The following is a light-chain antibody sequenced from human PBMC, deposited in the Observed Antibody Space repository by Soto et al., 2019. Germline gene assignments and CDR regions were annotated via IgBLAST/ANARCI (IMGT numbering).Light chain of an antibody. Sequence: DIQMSQSPSALSASIGDRVTITCRASQTISSYLNWYQQKPGKAPKLLISAASTLQSGVPSRFSGSGSGTDFTLTISSLQPEDFATYYCQQSYSTPLTFGGGT. CDR3: QQSYSTPLT. CDR1: QTISSY. V-gene: IGKV1-39*01. CDR2: AAS. J-gene: IGKJ4*01.